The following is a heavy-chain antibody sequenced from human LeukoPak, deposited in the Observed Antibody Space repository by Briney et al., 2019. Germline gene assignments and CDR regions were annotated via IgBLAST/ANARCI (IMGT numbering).Heavy chain of an antibody. CDR3: ARGRSSGWRFFDY. J-gene: IGHJ4*02. Sequence: ASETLSLTCAVYGGSFSGYYWSWIRQPPGKGLEWIGEINHSGSTNYNPSLKSRVTISVDTSKNQFSLKLSSVTAADTAVYYCARGRSSGWRFFDYWGQGTLVTVSS. V-gene: IGHV4-34*01. CDR1: GGSFSGYY. CDR2: INHSGST. D-gene: IGHD6-19*01.